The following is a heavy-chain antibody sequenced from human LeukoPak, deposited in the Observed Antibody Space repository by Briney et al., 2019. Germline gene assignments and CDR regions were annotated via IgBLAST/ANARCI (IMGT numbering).Heavy chain of an antibody. CDR3: ARSGDSSGTYFDY. J-gene: IGHJ4*02. Sequence: GGSLRLSCAASGFSLSNYDMHGVGQPPGKGGEGVSFIGAGGDTFYPASVKGRFTISRENAKNSLYLQMNSLRAGDTAVYYCARSGDSSGTYFDYWGQGVLVTVSS. CDR2: IGAGGDT. CDR1: GFSLSNYD. V-gene: IGHV3-13*01. D-gene: IGHD3-22*01.